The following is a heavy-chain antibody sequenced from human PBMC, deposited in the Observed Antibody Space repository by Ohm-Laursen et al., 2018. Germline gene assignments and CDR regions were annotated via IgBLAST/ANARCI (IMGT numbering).Heavy chain of an antibody. Sequence: SLRLSCAASGFTFSSYGMHWVRQAPGKGLEWVAVIWYDGSNKYYADSVKGRFTISRDNSKNTLYLQMNSLRAEDTAVYYCAKDQGNDLGVDYWGQGTLVTVSS. CDR1: GFTFSSYG. J-gene: IGHJ4*02. D-gene: IGHD1-1*01. V-gene: IGHV3-33*06. CDR3: AKDQGNDLGVDY. CDR2: IWYDGSNK.